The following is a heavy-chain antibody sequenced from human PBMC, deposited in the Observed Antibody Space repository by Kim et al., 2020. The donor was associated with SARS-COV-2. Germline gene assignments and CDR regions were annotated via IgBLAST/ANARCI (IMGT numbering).Heavy chain of an antibody. CDR1: GFNFNNYG. D-gene: IGHD2-15*01. V-gene: IGHV3-33*03. CDR3: ATDPPDNRVVGAFDM. J-gene: IGHJ3*02. CDR2: IWYDGSKT. Sequence: GGSLRLSCAVSGFNFNNYGMHWVRQAPGKGLEWVGVIWYDGSKTYYADSVKGRFTISRDNSMNKLYLEMNSLRDEDTAVYFCATDPPDNRVVGAFDMWGQGTTVTISS.